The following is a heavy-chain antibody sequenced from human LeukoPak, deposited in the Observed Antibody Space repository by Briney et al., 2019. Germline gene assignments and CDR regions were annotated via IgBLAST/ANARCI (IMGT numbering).Heavy chain of an antibody. CDR1: GFAFSGDW. CDR2: ISGSGDTT. V-gene: IGHV3-23*01. J-gene: IGHJ6*03. CDR3: AKPLYSGSYHIYYYYYMDV. D-gene: IGHD1-26*01. Sequence: SGGSLRLSCVTTGFAFSGDWMSWVRQAPGKGLEWVSTISGSGDTTYYADSVKGRFTISRANSKNTLYLQMNSLRAEDTAVYYCAKPLYSGSYHIYYYYYMDVWGKGTTVTVSS.